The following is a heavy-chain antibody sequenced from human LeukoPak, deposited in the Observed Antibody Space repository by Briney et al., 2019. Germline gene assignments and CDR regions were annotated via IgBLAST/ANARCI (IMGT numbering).Heavy chain of an antibody. D-gene: IGHD4-17*01. CDR2: LSHTSSYT. Sequence: GGSLRLSCAASGFTFSDYYMNWIHQAPGKGLEWVSYLSHTSSYTNYADSVKGRFTISRDNAKNSLYLQMNSLRAEDTALYYCARDRTDYGSFDIWGQGTMVTVSS. CDR3: ARDRTDYGSFDI. J-gene: IGHJ3*02. V-gene: IGHV3-11*06. CDR1: GFTFSDYY.